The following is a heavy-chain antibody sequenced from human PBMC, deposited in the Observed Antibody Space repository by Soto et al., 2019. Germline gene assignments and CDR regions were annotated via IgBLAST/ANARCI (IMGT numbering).Heavy chain of an antibody. D-gene: IGHD3-10*01. V-gene: IGHV1-8*01. Sequence: ASVKVSCKASGYTFTSYDINWVRQATGQGLEWMGWMNPNSGNTGYAQKFQGRVTMTRNTSISTAYMELSSLRSEDTAVYYCAMYYYGSGSSHDAFDIWGQGTMVTVSS. CDR1: GYTFTSYD. CDR3: AMYYYGSGSSHDAFDI. CDR2: MNPNSGNT. J-gene: IGHJ3*02.